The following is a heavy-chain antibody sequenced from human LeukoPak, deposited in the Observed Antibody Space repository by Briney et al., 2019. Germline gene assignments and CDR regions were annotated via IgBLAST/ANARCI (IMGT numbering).Heavy chain of an antibody. CDR1: GGSISSSSYY. J-gene: IGHJ3*02. Sequence: SETLSLTCTVSGGSISSSSYYWGWIRQPPGKRLEWIGSIYYSGSTYYNASLKSRATISVDTSKNQFSLKLSSVTAADTAVYYCARHGVNVVVPAARGVPYDAFDIWGQGTVVTVSS. D-gene: IGHD2-2*01. CDR3: ARHGVNVVVPAARGVPYDAFDI. V-gene: IGHV4-39*01. CDR2: IYYSGST.